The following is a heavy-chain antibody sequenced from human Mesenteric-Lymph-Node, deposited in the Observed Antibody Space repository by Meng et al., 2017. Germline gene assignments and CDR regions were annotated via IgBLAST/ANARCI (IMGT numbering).Heavy chain of an antibody. V-gene: IGHV3-23*01. J-gene: IGHJ3*02. CDR1: GFTFSSYA. Sequence: GESLKISCAASGFTFSSYAMSWVRQAPGKGLEWVSAISGSGGSTYYADSVKGRFTISRDNSKNTLYLQMNSLRAEDTAVYYCVRDAAIAPPQDLDAFDIWGQGTMVTVSS. D-gene: IGHD6-13*01. CDR3: VRDAAIAPPQDLDAFDI. CDR2: ISGSGGST.